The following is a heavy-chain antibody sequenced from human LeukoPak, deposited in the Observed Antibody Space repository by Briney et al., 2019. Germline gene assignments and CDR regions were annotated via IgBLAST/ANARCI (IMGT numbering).Heavy chain of an antibody. V-gene: IGHV3-30*04. CDR1: GFIFDNFA. CDR3: ARDRNVVGADFDS. CDR2: VSFDGTNN. Sequence: PGRSLRLSCAASGFIFDNFAIHWVRQAPGRGLEWVSTVSFDGTNNFYGDSVKGRFTVSRDNSNNTVYLHMNSLRPDDTAVYFCARDRNVVGADFDSWGQGTLVTVSS. D-gene: IGHD4/OR15-4a*01. J-gene: IGHJ5*01.